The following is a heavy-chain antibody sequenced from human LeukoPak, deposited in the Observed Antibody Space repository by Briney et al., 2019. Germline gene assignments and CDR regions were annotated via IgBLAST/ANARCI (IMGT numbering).Heavy chain of an antibody. CDR1: GYSVTNYW. V-gene: IGHV5-51*01. D-gene: IGHD6-19*01. Sequence: GDSLKISCKGSGYSVTNYWIDWVRQMPGKGLEWMGIIYPGDSDTRYSPSFQGQVTISADKSSSTAYLQWSSLKASDTAMYYCARRAVANFDCWGQGTLVTVSS. CDR3: ARRAVANFDC. CDR2: IYPGDSDT. J-gene: IGHJ4*02.